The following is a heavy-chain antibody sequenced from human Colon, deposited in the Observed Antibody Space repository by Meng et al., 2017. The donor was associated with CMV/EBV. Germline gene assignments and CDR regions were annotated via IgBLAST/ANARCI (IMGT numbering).Heavy chain of an antibody. CDR1: GYLFPKYV. V-gene: IGHV7-4-1*02. J-gene: IGHJ4*02. Sequence: SCNASGYLFPKYVMSWLRQAPGEGLEWIGWINTNARNPLYAQGFAGRFVFSLDTSVSTAYLQISSLKAEDTAVYYCTRDQPGEGADYWGQGTLVTVSS. CDR3: TRDQPGEGADY. CDR2: INTNARNP. D-gene: IGHD7-27*01.